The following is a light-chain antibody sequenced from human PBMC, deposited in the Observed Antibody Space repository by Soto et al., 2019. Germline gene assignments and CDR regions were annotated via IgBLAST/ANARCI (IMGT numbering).Light chain of an antibody. J-gene: IGKJ4*01. V-gene: IGKV3-15*01. CDR3: QHYNNLPLT. CDR2: GVS. Sequence: EIVMTQSPATLSVSPGEGATLSCRASQSVRSDLAWYQHKPGLAPRLLIYGVSTRATGIPVRFSGSGSGTDFTLFISSLQSEDSAIYYCQHYNNLPLTFGGGTKVDIK. CDR1: QSVRSD.